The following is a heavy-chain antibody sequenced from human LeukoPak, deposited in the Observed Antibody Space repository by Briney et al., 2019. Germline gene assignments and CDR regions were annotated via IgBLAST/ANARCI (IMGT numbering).Heavy chain of an antibody. J-gene: IGHJ4*02. Sequence: GASVKVSCKASGGTFSSYAISWVRQAPGQGLEWMGWMNPNSGNTGYAHKFQGRVTMTRNTAINTAYMELSSLRSEDTAVYYCARVAGPIDYWGQGTLVTVSS. CDR1: GGTFSSYA. V-gene: IGHV1-8*02. CDR2: MNPNSGNT. CDR3: ARVAGPIDY. D-gene: IGHD2-15*01.